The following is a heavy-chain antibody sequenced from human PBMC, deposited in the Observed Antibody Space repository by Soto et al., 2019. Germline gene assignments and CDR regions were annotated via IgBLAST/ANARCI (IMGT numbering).Heavy chain of an antibody. CDR3: GREGQQLVFGDNWFDP. CDR1: GFTFSSYW. J-gene: IGHJ5*02. CDR2: IKQDGSEK. Sequence: EVQLVESGGGLVQPGGSLRLSCAASGFTFSSYWMSWVRQAPGKGLEWVANIKQDGSEKYYVDSVKGRFTISRDNXKXXLYLQMNSLRAEDTAVYYCGREGQQLVFGDNWFDPWGQGTLVTVSS. V-gene: IGHV3-7*04. D-gene: IGHD6-13*01.